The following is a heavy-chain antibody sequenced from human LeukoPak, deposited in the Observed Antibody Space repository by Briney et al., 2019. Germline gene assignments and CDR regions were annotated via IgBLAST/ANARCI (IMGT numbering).Heavy chain of an antibody. J-gene: IGHJ2*01. CDR3: ARVFHDYSGNHPPFWYFDL. Sequence: PSETLSLTCTVSGGSMSDYYWSWIRRPPGEGLEWIGHIYYSGSTDYNPSLKGRVTMSLDTSKNQFSLNLSSVTPADTAVYYRARVFHDYSGNHPPFWYFDLWGRGTLVTVSS. CDR2: IYYSGST. V-gene: IGHV4-59*01. D-gene: IGHD4-23*01. CDR1: GGSMSDYY.